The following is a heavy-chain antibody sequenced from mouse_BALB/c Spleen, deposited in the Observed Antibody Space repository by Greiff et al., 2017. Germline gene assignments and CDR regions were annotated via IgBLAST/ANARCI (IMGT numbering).Heavy chain of an antibody. CDR3: ARAPYDEDYYAMDY. D-gene: IGHD2-12*01. CDR1: GFTFSSYA. CDR2: ISSGGST. J-gene: IGHJ4*01. Sequence: EVKLVESGGGLVKPGGSLKLSCAASGFTFSSYAMSWVRQTPEKRLEWVASISSGGSTYYPDSVKGRFTISRDNARNILYLQMSSLRSEDTAMYYCARAPYDEDYYAMDYWGQGTSVTVSS. V-gene: IGHV5-6-5*01.